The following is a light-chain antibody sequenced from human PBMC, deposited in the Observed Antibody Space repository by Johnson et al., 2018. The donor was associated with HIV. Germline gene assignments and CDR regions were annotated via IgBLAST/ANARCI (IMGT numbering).Light chain of an antibody. CDR2: DNN. J-gene: IGLJ1*01. CDR1: SSNIGDNY. V-gene: IGLV1-51*01. CDR3: GTWDSSLSAGV. Sequence: QSVLTQPPSVSAAPGQKVTISCSGSSSNIGDNYVSRYQQLPGTAPKLLIYDNNKRPSGIPDRFSGSKSGTSATLGITGLQTGGETDYYCGTWDSSLSAGVFGTGTKVTVL.